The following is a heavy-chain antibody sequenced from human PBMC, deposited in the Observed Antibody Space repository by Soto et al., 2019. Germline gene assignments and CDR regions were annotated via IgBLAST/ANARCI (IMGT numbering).Heavy chain of an antibody. D-gene: IGHD6-19*01. J-gene: IGHJ4*02. CDR3: ARGSSGWYLLGY. CDR2: ISSSSSYI. CDR1: GFTFSSYS. Sequence: EVQLVESGGGLVKPGGSLRLSCAASGFTFSSYSMNWVRQAPGKGLEWVSSISSSSSYIYYADSVKGRFTISRDNAKNSLYLQMNSLRAEDTAVYYCARGSSGWYLLGYWGQGTLVTVSS. V-gene: IGHV3-21*01.